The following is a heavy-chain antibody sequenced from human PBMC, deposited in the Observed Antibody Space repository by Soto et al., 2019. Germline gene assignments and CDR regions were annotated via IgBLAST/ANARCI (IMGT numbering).Heavy chain of an antibody. D-gene: IGHD5-18*01. V-gene: IGHV1-69*12. Sequence: QVQLVQSGAEVTKPESSVKVSCKAPGGTVSTYAISWVRQAPGQGLEWMGGIIPMFGTANYAQSFQDRVTITADESTNTFYMQLSRLRSADTAVYSCASGIQLWIPRINTAYSGWGQGNLVTVSS. CDR2: IIPMFGTA. CDR1: GGTVSTYA. J-gene: IGHJ4*02. CDR3: ASGIQLWIPRINTAYSG.